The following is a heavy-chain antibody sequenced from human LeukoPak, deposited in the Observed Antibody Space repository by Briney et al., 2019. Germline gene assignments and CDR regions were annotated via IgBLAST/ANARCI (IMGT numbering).Heavy chain of an antibody. CDR1: GFTFSSNA. D-gene: IGHD3-3*01. CDR2: IYSGGST. J-gene: IGHJ4*02. CDR3: AREGGFYRPLDY. Sequence: GGSLRLSCAASGFTFSSNAMSWVRQAPGKGLEWVSVIYSGGSTYYADSVKGRFTISRDNSKNTLYLQMNSLRAEDAAVYYCAREGGFYRPLDYSGQGTLVTVSS. V-gene: IGHV3-53*01.